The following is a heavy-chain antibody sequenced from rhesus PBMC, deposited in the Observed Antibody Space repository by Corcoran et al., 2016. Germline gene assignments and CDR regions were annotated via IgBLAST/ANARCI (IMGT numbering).Heavy chain of an antibody. CDR3: ASRGYTYSPDY. D-gene: IGHD5-36*02. CDR2: IYGTSATT. Sequence: QVQLQESGPGLVKPSETLSLTCAVSGGSISDSYYWTWLRQPPGKGLEWIGNIYGTSATTYYNPSLKSRVTISKDTSKNQFFLKLSSVTAADTAVYFCASRGYTYSPDYWGQGVLVTVSS. J-gene: IGHJ4*01. CDR1: GGSISDSYY. V-gene: IGHV4S9*01.